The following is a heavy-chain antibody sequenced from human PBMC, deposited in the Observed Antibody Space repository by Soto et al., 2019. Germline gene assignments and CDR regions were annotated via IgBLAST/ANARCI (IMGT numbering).Heavy chain of an antibody. V-gene: IGHV3-23*01. CDR3: AKGSIEYRASVDN. CDR2: ISARGGSS. Sequence: EVHLLEAGGGLVQPGGSLRLSCAASGFSFNSDAMVWVRQAPGKGLEWVSVISARGGSSYFADSLKGRFTISRDTSKNGLSLEMNSLRAEYTAIYFCAKGSIEYRASVDNWGQGTLVLVSS. J-gene: IGHJ4*02. D-gene: IGHD5-12*01. CDR1: GFSFNSDA.